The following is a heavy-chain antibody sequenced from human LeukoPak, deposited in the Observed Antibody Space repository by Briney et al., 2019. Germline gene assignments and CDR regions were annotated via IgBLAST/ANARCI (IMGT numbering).Heavy chain of an antibody. D-gene: IGHD5-18*01. CDR1: GFTFSSYW. Sequence: PGGSLRLSCAASGFTFSSYWMSWVRQGPGKGLERVANIKQDGSEKYYVDSVKGRFTIFRDNAKNSLYLHMNSLRAEDTAVYYCARVKGYSYGFAYYYYMDVWGKGTTVTVSS. V-gene: IGHV3-7*01. J-gene: IGHJ6*03. CDR3: ARVKGYSYGFAYYYYMDV. CDR2: IKQDGSEK.